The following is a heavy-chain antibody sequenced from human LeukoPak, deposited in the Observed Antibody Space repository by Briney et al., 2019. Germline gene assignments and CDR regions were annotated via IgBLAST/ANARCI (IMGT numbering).Heavy chain of an antibody. Sequence: SETLSLTCAVYGGSFSGYHWSWIRQPPGKGLEWIGEIMHYVSTNYNPSLKSRVTISLDTSKNQFSLKLSSVTAADTAVYYCARNVPVVVAATKSSDWFDPWGQGTLDT. J-gene: IGHJ5*02. CDR2: IMHYVST. D-gene: IGHD2-15*01. CDR3: ARNVPVVVAATKSSDWFDP. CDR1: GGSFSGYH. V-gene: IGHV4-34*12.